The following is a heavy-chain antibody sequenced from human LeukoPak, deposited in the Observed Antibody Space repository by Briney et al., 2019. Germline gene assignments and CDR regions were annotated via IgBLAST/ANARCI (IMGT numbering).Heavy chain of an antibody. CDR3: ARDMVRGVISHDAFDI. CDR1: GGSISSYY. V-gene: IGHV4-59*01. D-gene: IGHD3-10*01. CDR2: IYYSGST. J-gene: IGHJ3*02. Sequence: SETLPLTCTVSGGSISSYYWSWIRQPPGKGLEWIGYIYYSGSTNYNPSLKSRVTISVDTSKNQFSLKLSSVTAADTAVYYCARDMVRGVISHDAFDIWGQGTMVTVSS.